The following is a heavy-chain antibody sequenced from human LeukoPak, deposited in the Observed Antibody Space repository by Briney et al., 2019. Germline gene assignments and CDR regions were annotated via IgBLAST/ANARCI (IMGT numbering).Heavy chain of an antibody. V-gene: IGHV6-1*01. J-gene: IGHJ4*02. Sequence: SQTLLLTCAISGDSVSSNSAAWNWIRQSPSRGLEWLGRTYYRSKWLHDYAISVKSRITINPDTSKNQFSLQLNSVTPEDTAVYYCARNYSPDFDYWGQGTQVSVSS. CDR3: ARNYSPDFDY. CDR2: TYYRSKWLH. D-gene: IGHD1-7*01. CDR1: GDSVSSNSAA.